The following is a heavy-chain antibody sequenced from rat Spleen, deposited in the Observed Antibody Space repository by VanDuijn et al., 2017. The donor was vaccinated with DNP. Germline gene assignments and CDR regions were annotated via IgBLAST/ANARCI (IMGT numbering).Heavy chain of an antibody. V-gene: IGHV5-25*01. CDR1: GFTFSDYY. CDR3: ASWSPIAPISTSNY. CDR2: INADGGST. J-gene: IGHJ2*01. Sequence: EVQLVESGGGLVQPGRSLKLSCAASGFTFSDYYMAWVRQAPTEGLKWVTSINADGGSTYYPDSVKGRFTISRDNAENTVYLQMNSLRSEDTATYFCASWSPIAPISTSNYWGQGVMVTVSS. D-gene: IGHD1-2*01.